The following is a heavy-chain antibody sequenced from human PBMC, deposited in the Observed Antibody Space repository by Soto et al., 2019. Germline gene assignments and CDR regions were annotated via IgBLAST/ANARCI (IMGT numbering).Heavy chain of an antibody. D-gene: IGHD3-22*01. CDR3: GRGPLVRYYDSSGYYYPFDY. Sequence: PSETLSLTCAVYGGSFSGYYWSWIRQPPGKGLEWIGEINHSGSTNYNPSLKSRVTISVDTSKNQFSLKLSSVTAADTAVYYCGRGPLVRYYDSSGYYYPFDYWGQGTLVTVSS. CDR2: INHSGST. V-gene: IGHV4-34*01. J-gene: IGHJ4*02. CDR1: GGSFSGYY.